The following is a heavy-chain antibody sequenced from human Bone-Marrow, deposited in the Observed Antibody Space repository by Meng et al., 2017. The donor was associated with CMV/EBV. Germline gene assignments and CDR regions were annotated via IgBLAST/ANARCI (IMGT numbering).Heavy chain of an antibody. CDR1: GLSINSCWLG. Sequence: QIPLKEFGAPLVNPRQTLPLTCNFSGLSINSCWLGGGWIRPPPGKALEGLVLIDWDDDKRYRPSLKSRLTITKDTSKNQVVLTMTNMDPVDTATYYCAHLTVTTYYFDYWGQGTLVTVSS. D-gene: IGHD4-17*01. V-gene: IGHV2-5*02. J-gene: IGHJ4*02. CDR3: AHLTVTTYYFDY. CDR2: IDWDDDK.